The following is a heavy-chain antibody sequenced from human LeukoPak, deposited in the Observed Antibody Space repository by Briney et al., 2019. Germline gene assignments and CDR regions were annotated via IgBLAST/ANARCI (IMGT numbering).Heavy chain of an antibody. CDR2: INPNSGGT. CDR3: AREPHYYGSGSGDY. D-gene: IGHD3-10*01. Sequence: ASVKVSCKASGYTFTGYYMHWVRQAPGQGLEWMGWINPNSGGTNYAQKFQGGVTMTRDTSISTAYMEPSRLRSDDTAVYYCAREPHYYGSGSGDYWGQGTLVTVSS. J-gene: IGHJ4*02. V-gene: IGHV1-2*02. CDR1: GYTFTGYY.